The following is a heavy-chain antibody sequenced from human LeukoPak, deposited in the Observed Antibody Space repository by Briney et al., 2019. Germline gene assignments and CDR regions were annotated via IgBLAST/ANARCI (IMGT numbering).Heavy chain of an antibody. D-gene: IGHD3-10*01. V-gene: IGHV4-38-2*01. J-gene: IGHJ6*04. CDR2: MYHNMGT. Sequence: SETLSLTCAVSGYSISSGYYWGWIRQPPGKGLEWIGSMYHNMGTYYNPSLKSRVTISMDTSKNQFSLRLSSVTAADTAVYYCASYYASGVSAYNYYGMNVWGKGTTVTVSS. CDR3: ASYYASGVSAYNYYGMNV. CDR1: GYSISSGYY.